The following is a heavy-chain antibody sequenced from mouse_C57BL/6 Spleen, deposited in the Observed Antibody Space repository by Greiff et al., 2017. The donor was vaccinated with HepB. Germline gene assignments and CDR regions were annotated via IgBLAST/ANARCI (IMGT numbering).Heavy chain of an antibody. D-gene: IGHD1-1*01. V-gene: IGHV1-81*01. CDR3: ARDYGGSARYFDV. J-gene: IGHJ1*03. CDR1: GYTFTSYG. CDR2: IYPRSGNT. Sequence: VQLQQSGAELARPGASVKLSCKASGYTFTSYGISWVKQRTGQGLEWIGEIYPRSGNTYYNEKFKGKATLTADKSSSTAYMELRSLTSEDSAVYFSARDYGGSARYFDVWGTGTTVTVSS.